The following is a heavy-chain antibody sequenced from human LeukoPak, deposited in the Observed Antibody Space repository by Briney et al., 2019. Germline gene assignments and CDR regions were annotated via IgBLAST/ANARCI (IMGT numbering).Heavy chain of an antibody. CDR2: IHYSGST. Sequence: SSETLSLTCTVSGGSISSYYWSWIRQPPGKGLEWIGYIHYSGSTNYNPSLKSRVTISVDTSKNQFSLKLSSVTAADTAVYYCARDAGSSSVWDVWGQGTTVTVSS. CDR1: GGSISSYY. CDR3: ARDAGSSSVWDV. J-gene: IGHJ6*02. D-gene: IGHD6-13*01. V-gene: IGHV4-59*01.